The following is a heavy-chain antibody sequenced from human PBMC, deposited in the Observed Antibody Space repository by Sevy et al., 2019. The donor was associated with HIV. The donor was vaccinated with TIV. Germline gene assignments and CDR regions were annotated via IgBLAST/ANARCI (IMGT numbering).Heavy chain of an antibody. CDR3: VRDKEAGASILDA. CDR1: GFNFRNVW. CDR2: IKQDGSEA. J-gene: IGHJ5*02. D-gene: IGHD1-26*01. V-gene: IGHV3-7*03. Sequence: GGSLRLSCVASGFNFRNVWMSWVRQAPGKGLECVADIKQDGSEAYYVDSVKGRFTISRDNATKSLYLQMNSLRDEDTAMYFCVRDKEAGASILDAWGQGTPVTVSS.